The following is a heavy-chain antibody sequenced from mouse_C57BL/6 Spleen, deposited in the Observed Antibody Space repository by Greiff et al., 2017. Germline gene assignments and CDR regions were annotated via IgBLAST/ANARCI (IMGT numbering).Heavy chain of an antibody. CDR1: GFNIKDYY. D-gene: IGHD1-1*01. J-gene: IGHJ4*01. CDR3: ARNCGSSFYAMDY. CDR2: IDPEDGET. Sequence: EVKLMESGAELVKPGASVKLSCTASGFNIKDYYMHWVKQRTEQGLEWIGRIDPEDGETKYAPKFQGKATITADTSSNTAYLQLSSLTSEDTAVYYCARNCGSSFYAMDYWGQGTSVTVSS. V-gene: IGHV14-2*01.